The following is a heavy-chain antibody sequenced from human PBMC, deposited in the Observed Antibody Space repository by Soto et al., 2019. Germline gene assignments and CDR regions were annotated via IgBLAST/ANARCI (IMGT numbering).Heavy chain of an antibody. Sequence: QQQLQESGPGLVKPSETLSITCTVSVGSISSSSYFWAWIRQPPGKGLEWIGSIYYSGSTYYNPSLKSRITISADTSKNQLSLKLSSVTAADTAVYYCARRISSGYSPNWFDPWGQGTLVTVSS. CDR1: VGSISSSSYF. CDR2: IYYSGST. V-gene: IGHV4-39*01. D-gene: IGHD6-19*01. CDR3: ARRISSGYSPNWFDP. J-gene: IGHJ5*02.